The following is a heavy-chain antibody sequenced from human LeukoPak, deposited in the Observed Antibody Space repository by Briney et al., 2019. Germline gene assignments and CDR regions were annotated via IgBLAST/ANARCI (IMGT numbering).Heavy chain of an antibody. CDR2: INPSGGST. V-gene: IGHV1-46*01. Sequence: ASVKVSCKASGYTFTSYYMHWVRQAPGQGHEWMGIINPSGGSTSYAQKFQGRVTMTRDTSTSTVYMELSSLRSEDTAVYYCARSVIPLGMDVWGQGTTVTVSS. CDR1: GYTFTSYY. D-gene: IGHD2-21*01. J-gene: IGHJ6*02. CDR3: ARSVIPLGMDV.